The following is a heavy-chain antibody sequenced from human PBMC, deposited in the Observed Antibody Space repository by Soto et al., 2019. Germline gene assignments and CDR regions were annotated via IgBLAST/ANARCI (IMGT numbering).Heavy chain of an antibody. CDR2: IDGSGGST. V-gene: IGHV3-23*01. D-gene: IGHD3-10*01. Sequence: QLLQSGGGLVQPGGSLTLSCAASGFTFSTTDMSWVRQAPGEGLEWVSTIDGSGGSTYYADSVKGRFTISRDNSRNTVYLQMNSLRGDGAALYYGVKNSGWFNTWGQGALVTASS. CDR3: VKNSGWFNT. CDR1: GFTFSTTD. J-gene: IGHJ5*02.